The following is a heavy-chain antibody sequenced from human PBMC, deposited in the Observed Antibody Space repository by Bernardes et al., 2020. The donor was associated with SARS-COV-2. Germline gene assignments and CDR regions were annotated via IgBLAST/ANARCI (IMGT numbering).Heavy chain of an antibody. CDR2: FDPEDGET. J-gene: IGHJ6*02. V-gene: IGHV1-24*01. CDR3: ATAIAVAGTFVSYYYYYGMDV. Sequence: SLKVSFKVSGYTLTELSMHWVRQAPGKGLEWMGGFDPEDGETIYAQKFQGRVTMTEDTSTDTAYMELSSLRSEDTAVYYCATAIAVAGTFVSYYYYYGMDVWGQGTTVTVSS. D-gene: IGHD6-19*01. CDR1: GYTLTELS.